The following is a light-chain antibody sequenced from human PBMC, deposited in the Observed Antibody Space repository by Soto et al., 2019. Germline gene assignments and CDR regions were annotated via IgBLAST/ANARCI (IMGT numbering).Light chain of an antibody. V-gene: IGKV1-8*01. CDR3: QQLNSYPLT. Sequence: AIRMTQSPSSFSASTGDRVTITCRASQGISSYLAWYQQKPGKAPKLLIYAASTLQSGVPSRFSGSGSGTDFTPTISSLQPEDFATYYCQQLNSYPLTFGGGTKVDIK. CDR2: AAS. CDR1: QGISSY. J-gene: IGKJ4*01.